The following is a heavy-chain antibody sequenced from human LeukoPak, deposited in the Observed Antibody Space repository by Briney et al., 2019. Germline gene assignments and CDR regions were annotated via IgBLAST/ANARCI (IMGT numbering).Heavy chain of an antibody. Sequence: GGPLRLSCTASGFTFSNSAMTWVRQAPGKGLEWVSVIYSGGNTYYAHSVKGRFTISRDNSENTVYLQMNSLRAEDTAMYYCARGWSGYDYWGQGTLVTVSS. CDR2: IYSGGNT. J-gene: IGHJ4*02. D-gene: IGHD6-13*01. CDR1: GFTFSNSA. CDR3: ARGWSGYDY. V-gene: IGHV3-53*01.